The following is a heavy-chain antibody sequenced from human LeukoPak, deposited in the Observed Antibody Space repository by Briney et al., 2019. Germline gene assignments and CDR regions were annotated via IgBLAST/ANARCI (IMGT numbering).Heavy chain of an antibody. V-gene: IGHV3-48*03. J-gene: IGHJ4*02. CDR1: GFTFSTYA. D-gene: IGHD3-10*01. CDR2: ISSSGSTI. Sequence: GGSLRLSCAASGFTFSTYAMHWVRQAPGKGLEWVSYISSSGSTIYYADSVKGRFTISRDNAKNSLYLQMNSLRAEDTAAYYCAREGQYGSGIDYWGQGTLVTVSS. CDR3: AREGQYGSGIDY.